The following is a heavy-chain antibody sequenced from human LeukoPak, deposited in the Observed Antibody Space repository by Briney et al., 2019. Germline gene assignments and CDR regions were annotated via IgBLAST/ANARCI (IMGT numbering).Heavy chain of an antibody. D-gene: IGHD4/OR15-4a*01. CDR2: IYYSGST. CDR1: GGSISSSSYY. V-gene: IGHV4-39*01. J-gene: IGHJ5*02. CDR3: ARGRDGVLTTPLGS. Sequence: SETLSLTCTVSGGSISSSSYYWGWIRQPPGKGLEWLGSIYYSGSTYYNPSLKSRVTISVDTSKNQFSLKLSSVTAADTAVYYCARGRDGVLTTPLGSWGQGTLVTVSS.